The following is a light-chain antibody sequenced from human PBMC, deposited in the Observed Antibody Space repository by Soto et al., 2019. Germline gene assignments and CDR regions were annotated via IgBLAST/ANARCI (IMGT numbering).Light chain of an antibody. CDR1: QSVSSSY. J-gene: IGKJ2*01. V-gene: IGKV3-20*01. Sequence: IVLTQSPGTLSLSPGERATLSCRASQSVSSSYLAWYQQRPGQTPRLLIYGISIRATGIPDRFSGSGSGTDFTLTISRLEPEDFAVYYCLQYGSSPYTFGQGTKLEIK. CDR3: LQYGSSPYT. CDR2: GIS.